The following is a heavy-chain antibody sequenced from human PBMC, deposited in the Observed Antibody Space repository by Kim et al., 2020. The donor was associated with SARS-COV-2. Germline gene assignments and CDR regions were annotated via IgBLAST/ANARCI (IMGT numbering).Heavy chain of an antibody. D-gene: IGHD3-16*02. V-gene: IGHV3-30*04. Sequence: GGSLRLSCAASGFTFSSYAMHWVRQAPGKGLEWVAVISYDGSNKYYADSVKGRFTISRDNSKNTLYLQMNSLRAEDTAVYYCASPRGDYVWGSYRSDDA. CDR2: ISYDGSNK. J-gene: IGHJ3*01. CDR1: GFTFSSYA. CDR3: ASPRGDYVWGSYRSDDA.